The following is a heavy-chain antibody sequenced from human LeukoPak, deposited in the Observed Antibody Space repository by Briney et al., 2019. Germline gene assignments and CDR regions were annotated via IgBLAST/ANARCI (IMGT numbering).Heavy chain of an antibody. CDR1: GFTLSSYA. J-gene: IGHJ4*02. CDR3: ARDYGDPTGDY. V-gene: IGHV3-23*01. D-gene: IGHD4-17*01. Sequence: GGSLRLSCAASGFTLSSYAMSWVRQAPGKGLEWVSAISGSGGSTYYADSVKGRFTISRDNSKNTLYLQMNSLRAEDTAVYYCARDYGDPTGDYWGQGTLVTVSS. CDR2: ISGSGGST.